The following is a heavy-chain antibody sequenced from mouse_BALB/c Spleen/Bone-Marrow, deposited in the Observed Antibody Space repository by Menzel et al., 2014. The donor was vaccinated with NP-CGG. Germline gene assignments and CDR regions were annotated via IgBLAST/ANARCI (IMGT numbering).Heavy chain of an antibody. Sequence: VQLQQSGPSLVKPSQTLSLTCSVTGDSITSGYWNWIRKFPGNKLEYMGYISYSGSTYYNPSLKSRISISRDISKNQYHLQLNSVTTEDTATYYCARDSSGGILAMDYWGQGTSVTVSS. CDR3: ARDSSGGILAMDY. CDR1: GDSITSGY. J-gene: IGHJ4*01. D-gene: IGHD3-2*01. CDR2: ISYSGST. V-gene: IGHV3-8*02.